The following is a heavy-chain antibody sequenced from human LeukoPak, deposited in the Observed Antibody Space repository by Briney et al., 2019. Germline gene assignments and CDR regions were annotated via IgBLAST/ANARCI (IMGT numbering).Heavy chain of an antibody. J-gene: IGHJ4*02. CDR1: GYTFTTYG. V-gene: IGHV1-18*01. D-gene: IGHD1-26*01. Sequence: ASVKVSCKASGYTFTTYGISWVRQSPGQGLEWMGWISAYNGNTNYAQKVQGRVIMTTDTSTSTAYMELRSLRSDDTAVYYCARDNLTGELPPTFDYWGQGTLVTVSS. CDR2: ISAYNGNT. CDR3: ARDNLTGELPPTFDY.